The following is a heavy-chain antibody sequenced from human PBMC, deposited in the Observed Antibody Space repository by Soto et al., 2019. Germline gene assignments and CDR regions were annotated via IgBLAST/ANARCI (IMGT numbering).Heavy chain of an antibody. CDR2: ISGSGGST. Sequence: GSLRLSCAASGFTFSSYAMSWVRQAPGKGLEWVSAISGSGGSTYYADSVKGRFTISRDNSKNTLYLQMNSLRAEDTAVYYCATLGYCIGGSCYYYYYVMDGWGQGTTVTVAS. J-gene: IGHJ6*02. CDR3: ATLGYCIGGSCYYYYYVMDG. D-gene: IGHD2-15*01. CDR1: GFTFSSYA. V-gene: IGHV3-23*01.